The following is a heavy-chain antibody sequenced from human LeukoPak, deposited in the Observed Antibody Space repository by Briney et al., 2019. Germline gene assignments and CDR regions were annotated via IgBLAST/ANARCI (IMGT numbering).Heavy chain of an antibody. J-gene: IGHJ4*02. CDR3: AGHHPRNTVDF. CDR1: GGSISSYY. Sequence: SETLSLTCTVSGGSISSYYWSWIRQPPGKGLEWIAYISDIGSINYNPSLKSRVTISLDTSQNQFSLKLSSVTAADTAVYYCAGHHPRNTVDFWGQGTLVTVSS. CDR2: ISDIGSI. D-gene: IGHD2/OR15-2a*01. V-gene: IGHV4-59*08.